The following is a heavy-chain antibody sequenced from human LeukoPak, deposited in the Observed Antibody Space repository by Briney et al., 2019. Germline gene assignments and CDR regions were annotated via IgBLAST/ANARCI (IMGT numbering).Heavy chain of an antibody. CDR2: MNPNSGNT. V-gene: IGHV1-8*01. J-gene: IGHJ6*02. Sequence: ASVKVSCKASGYTFTSYDINWVRQATGQGLEWMGWMNPNSGNTGYAQKFQGRVTMTRNTSISTAYMELSSLRSEDTAVYYCALGGDRVAVPAAIQDYYYGMDVWGQGTTVTVSS. CDR1: GYTFTSYD. D-gene: IGHD2-2*02. CDR3: ALGGDRVAVPAAIQDYYYGMDV.